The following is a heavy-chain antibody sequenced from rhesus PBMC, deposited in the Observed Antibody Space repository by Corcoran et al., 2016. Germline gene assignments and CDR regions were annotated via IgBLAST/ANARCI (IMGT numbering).Heavy chain of an antibody. J-gene: IGHJ4*01. D-gene: IGHD5-30*01. CDR3: ARDGYGGYDY. CDR2: ISYSGST. Sequence: QLQLQESGPGLVKPSETLSLTCAVSGYSISSGYGWSWIRQPPGEGLECTGYISYSGSTSYNPSLRRRVTFSRDTSKNQFSLELSSVTAADTAVYYCARDGYGGYDYWGQGVLVTVSS. V-gene: IGHV4-122*02. CDR1: GYSISSGYG.